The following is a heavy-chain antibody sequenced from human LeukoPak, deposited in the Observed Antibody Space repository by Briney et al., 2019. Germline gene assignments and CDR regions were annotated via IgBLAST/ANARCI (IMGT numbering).Heavy chain of an antibody. V-gene: IGHV3-9*01. CDR2: INWNSGNI. Sequence: GGSLRLSCAASGFNFDDYAMHWVRQAPGKGLEWVSGINWNSGNIGYADSVKGRFTISRDNSKNTLYLQMNSLRAEDTAVYHCVREASGGTKGVSGTFDIWGQGTLVTVSS. CDR3: VREASGGTKGVSGTFDI. CDR1: GFNFDDYA. J-gene: IGHJ3*02. D-gene: IGHD6-13*01.